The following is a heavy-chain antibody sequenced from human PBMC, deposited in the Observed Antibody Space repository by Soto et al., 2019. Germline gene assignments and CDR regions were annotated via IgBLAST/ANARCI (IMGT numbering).Heavy chain of an antibody. CDR1: GGSIRSGDYY. Sequence: ASETLSLTCIVSGGSIRSGDYYWTWIRQPPGKGLEWIGNIYYSGTTSYNPSLKSRVTISVDTSKNEFSLKLTSVTAADTAVYCCARGDTTSFYFDYWGQGTLVTVSS. J-gene: IGHJ4*02. CDR3: ARGDTTSFYFDY. D-gene: IGHD1-26*01. V-gene: IGHV4-30-4*01. CDR2: IYYSGTT.